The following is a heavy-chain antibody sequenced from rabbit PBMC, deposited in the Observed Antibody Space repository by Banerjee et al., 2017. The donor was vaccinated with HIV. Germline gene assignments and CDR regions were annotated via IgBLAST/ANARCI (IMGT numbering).Heavy chain of an antibody. CDR1: GFSFSSGYD. V-gene: IGHV1S45*01. CDR3: ARDSYVGSIYAIHNL. D-gene: IGHD8-1*01. CDR2: IAAVSGSA. Sequence: QEQLVESGGGLVKPGASLTLNCTASGFSFSSGYDMCWVRPAPGKGLEWIACIAAVSGSAYYASWAKGRFTISKTSSTTVTLQMTSLTAADTATHFCARDSYVGSIYAIHNLWGQGTLVTVS. J-gene: IGHJ4*01.